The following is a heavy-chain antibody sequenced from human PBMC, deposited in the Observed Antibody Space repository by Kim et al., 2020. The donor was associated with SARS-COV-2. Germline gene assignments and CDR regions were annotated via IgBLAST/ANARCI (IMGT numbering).Heavy chain of an antibody. J-gene: IGHJ4*02. CDR2: ISYDGSNK. D-gene: IGHD3-10*01. CDR3: ARSYGSGSYYFDY. CDR1: GFTFRSYA. V-gene: IGHV3-30*04. Sequence: GGSLRLSCAASGFTFRSYAMHWVRQAPGKGLEWVAIISYDGSNKYYVDSVKGRFTISRDNSKKTLYLQMNSLRAEDTATYYCARSYGSGSYYFDYWGQGTLVTVSS.